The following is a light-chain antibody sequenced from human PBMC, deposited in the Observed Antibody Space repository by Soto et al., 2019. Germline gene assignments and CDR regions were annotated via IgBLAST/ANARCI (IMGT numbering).Light chain of an antibody. CDR2: SAS. CDR3: QQYGSSPYT. Sequence: EIVLTQSPGTLSLSPGERATLSCRASQSVDSIYLTWYQQKPGQPPRLLIYSASTRAAGVPSRFSGSGSGTDFTLTISRLESEDFAVYYCQQYGSSPYTFGQGTKVEMK. J-gene: IGKJ2*01. CDR1: QSVDSIY. V-gene: IGKV3-20*01.